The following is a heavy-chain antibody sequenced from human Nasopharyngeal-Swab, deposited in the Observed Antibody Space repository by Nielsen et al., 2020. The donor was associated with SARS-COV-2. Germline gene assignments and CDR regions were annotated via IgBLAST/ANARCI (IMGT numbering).Heavy chain of an antibody. D-gene: IGHD3-22*01. V-gene: IGHV1-18*01. Sequence: APVKLSCKASCYTSTSYGISWVRQAPGQGLEWMVWISAYNGNTNYEKKLQGRVTMTTDTSTSTAYMELRSLRTDDTAVYDCATYDSRTTDAFDIWGQRTMVTVSS. CDR1: CYTSTSYG. CDR2: ISAYNGNT. CDR3: ATYDSRTTDAFDI. J-gene: IGHJ3*02.